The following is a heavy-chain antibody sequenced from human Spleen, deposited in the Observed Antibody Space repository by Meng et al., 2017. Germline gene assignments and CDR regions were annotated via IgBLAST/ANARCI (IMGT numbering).Heavy chain of an antibody. CDR2: ISSSGSTI. CDR3: ARHPRIAAAGTDY. J-gene: IGHJ4*02. V-gene: IGHV3-48*03. D-gene: IGHD6-13*01. CDR1: GFTFSSYD. Sequence: LSLTCAASGFTFSSYDMNWVRQAPGKGLEWVSYISSSGSTIYYADSVKGRFTISRDNAKNFLYLQMNSLRAEDTAVYYCARHPRIAAAGTDYWGQGTLVTVSS.